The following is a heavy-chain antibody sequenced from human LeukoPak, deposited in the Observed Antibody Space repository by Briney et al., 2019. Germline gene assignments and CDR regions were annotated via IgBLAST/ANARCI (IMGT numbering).Heavy chain of an antibody. CDR2: LSGSGGGT. Sequence: GGSLRLSCAVSGITLSNYGMSWVRQAPGKGLEWVAGLSGSGGGTNYADSVKGRFTISRDNPKNTLYLQMNSLRAEDTAVYFCAKRGVVIRVFLVGFHKEAYYFDSWGQGALVTVSS. CDR1: GITLSNYG. J-gene: IGHJ4*02. CDR3: AKRGVVIRVFLVGFHKEAYYFDS. V-gene: IGHV3-23*01. D-gene: IGHD3-10*01.